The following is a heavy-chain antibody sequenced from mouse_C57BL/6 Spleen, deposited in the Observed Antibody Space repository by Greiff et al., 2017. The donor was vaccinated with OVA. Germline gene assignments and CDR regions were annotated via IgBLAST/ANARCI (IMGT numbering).Heavy chain of an antibody. CDR3: AKITTVDGY. Sequence: EVQLQQSGPELVKPGASVKISCKASGYTFTDYYMNWVKQSHGKSLEWIGDINPNNGGTSYNQKFKGKATLTVDKSSSTAYMELRSLTSEDSAVYYCAKITTVDGYWGQGTTLTVSS. J-gene: IGHJ2*01. V-gene: IGHV1-26*01. D-gene: IGHD1-1*01. CDR2: INPNNGGT. CDR1: GYTFTDYY.